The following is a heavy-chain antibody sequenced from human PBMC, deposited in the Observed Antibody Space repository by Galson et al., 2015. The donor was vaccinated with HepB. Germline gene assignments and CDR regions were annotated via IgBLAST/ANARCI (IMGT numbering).Heavy chain of an antibody. Sequence: SLRLSCAASGFTFSSYAMSWVRQAPGKGLEWVSAISGSDSSTYYADSVKGRFTISRDNSKNKLYLQMNSLRAEDMAVYYCAKERLGGMTTIATHWFDPWGQGTLVTVSS. CDR1: GFTFSSYA. V-gene: IGHV3-23*01. D-gene: IGHD5-24*01. J-gene: IGHJ5*02. CDR2: ISGSDSST. CDR3: AKERLGGMTTIATHWFDP.